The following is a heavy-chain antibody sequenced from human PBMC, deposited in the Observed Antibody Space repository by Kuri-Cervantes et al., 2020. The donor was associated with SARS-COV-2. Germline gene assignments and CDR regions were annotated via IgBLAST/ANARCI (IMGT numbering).Heavy chain of an antibody. CDR3: ARELYDSGWSQKRYYYYRMDV. Sequence: TCKTSGGTFSSYAISWVRQAPGQGPEWMGRIIPILDIANSAQGFQDRVTITADKSTNTVYMELSSLRSGDTAVYYCARELYDSGWSQKRYYYYRMDVWGQGTTVTVSS. J-gene: IGHJ6*02. V-gene: IGHV1-69*04. CDR1: GGTFSSYA. D-gene: IGHD6-19*01. CDR2: IIPILDIA.